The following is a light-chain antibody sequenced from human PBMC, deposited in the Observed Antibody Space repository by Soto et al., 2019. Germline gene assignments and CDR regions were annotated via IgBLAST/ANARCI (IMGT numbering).Light chain of an antibody. J-gene: IGLJ1*01. Sequence: QSVVTQPPSVSGGPGQRVTISCTGTSSNIGAGFDVHWYQQFPGTAPKVLIYDNTNRPPAVPDRFSASKSGTSASLAISGLQAEDEADYYCQSYDSSLSGSKVFGTGTKVTVL. CDR1: SSNIGAGFD. V-gene: IGLV1-40*01. CDR2: DNT. CDR3: QSYDSSLSGSKV.